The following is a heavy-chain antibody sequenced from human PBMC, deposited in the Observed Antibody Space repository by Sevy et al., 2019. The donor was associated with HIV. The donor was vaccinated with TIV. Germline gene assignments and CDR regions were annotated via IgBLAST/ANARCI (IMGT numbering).Heavy chain of an antibody. CDR1: GFTFRNYG. Sequence: GSLRLSCATSGFTFRNYGMHWVRQSPGKGLEWVSFIRHDGSTKYYVDSVKGRFTIPRDNSKNTLYLQMNSLRPDDTALYYCAKGLGMVQGALLSDDVWGQGTTVTVSS. CDR2: IRHDGSTK. CDR3: AKGLGMVQGALLSDDV. V-gene: IGHV3-30*02. D-gene: IGHD3-10*01. J-gene: IGHJ3*01.